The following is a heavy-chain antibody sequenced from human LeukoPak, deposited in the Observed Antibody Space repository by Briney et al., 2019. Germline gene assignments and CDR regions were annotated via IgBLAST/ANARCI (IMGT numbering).Heavy chain of an antibody. V-gene: IGHV5-51*01. CDR2: IYPGDSDT. D-gene: IGHD5-18*01. CDR1: GYSFTSYR. Sequence: PGGSLKISCKGSGYSFTSYRIGWVRQMPGKGLEWMGIIYPGDSDTRYRPSFQGQVTISADKSVSTAYLQWSSLKASDTAMYYCARLHSFSNLDYWGQGTLVTVSS. J-gene: IGHJ4*02. CDR3: ARLHSFSNLDY.